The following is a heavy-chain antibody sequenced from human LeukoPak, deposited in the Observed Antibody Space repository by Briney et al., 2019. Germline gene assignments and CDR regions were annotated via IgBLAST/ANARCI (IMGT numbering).Heavy chain of an antibody. J-gene: IGHJ4*02. CDR2: LSGSGGTI. CDR3: AREIDSSGYQANYSDY. Sequence: GGSLRLSCEASGFTLSNYAMSWVRQAPGKGLEWVSTLSGSGGTIYYADSVKGRFTISRDNSKNTLYLQVNSLRAEDTAIYYCAREIDSSGYQANYSDYWGQGTLVTVSS. D-gene: IGHD3-22*01. V-gene: IGHV3-23*01. CDR1: GFTLSNYA.